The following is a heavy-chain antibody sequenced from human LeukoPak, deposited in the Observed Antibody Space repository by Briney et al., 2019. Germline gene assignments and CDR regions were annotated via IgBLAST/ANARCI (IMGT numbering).Heavy chain of an antibody. CDR3: ARRTGVLRYFDWLLLDY. CDR1: GYTFTSYG. V-gene: IGHV1-18*01. CDR2: ISAYNGNT. J-gene: IGHJ4*02. D-gene: IGHD3-9*01. Sequence: ASVTVSCKASGYTFTSYGISWVRQAPGQGLEWMGWISAYNGNTNYAQKLQGRVTMTTDTSTSTAYMELRSLRSDDTAVYYCARRTGVLRYFDWLLLDYWGQGTLVTVSS.